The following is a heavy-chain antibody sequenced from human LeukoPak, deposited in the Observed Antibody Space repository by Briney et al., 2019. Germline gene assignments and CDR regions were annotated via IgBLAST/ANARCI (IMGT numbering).Heavy chain of an antibody. CDR3: ARYHYGLDY. Sequence: GASVKVSCRASAYTFTDYYIHWVRQAPGQGLEWMGRINPNTGDTNFAQKFQGRVTMTRDMSISTAFMDLSSLRSDDTAVYYCARYHYGLDYWSQGTLVTVSS. J-gene: IGHJ4*02. D-gene: IGHD4-17*01. V-gene: IGHV1-2*06. CDR1: AYTFTDYY. CDR2: INPNTGDT.